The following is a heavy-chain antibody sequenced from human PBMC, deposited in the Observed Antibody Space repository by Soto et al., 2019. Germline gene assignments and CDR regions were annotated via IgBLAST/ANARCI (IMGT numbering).Heavy chain of an antibody. D-gene: IGHD3-10*01. Sequence: QVQLVQSGAEVKKPGASVKVSCKASGYTFTSYGISWVRQAPGQGLEWMGWISAYNGNTNYAQKLQGRVTMTTDTPTSSAYMELMILRTDNTAVYYCASCGYYYGSGANYWGQGTLVTVSS. CDR2: ISAYNGNT. V-gene: IGHV1-18*01. CDR1: GYTFTSYG. J-gene: IGHJ4*02. CDR3: ASCGYYYGSGANY.